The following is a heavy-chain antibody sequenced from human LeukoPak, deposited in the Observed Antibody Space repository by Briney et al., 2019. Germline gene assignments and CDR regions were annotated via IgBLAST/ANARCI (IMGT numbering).Heavy chain of an antibody. CDR2: ISTSRTTI. V-gene: IGHV3-48*01. CDR1: GFTFSSYS. J-gene: IGHJ5*02. D-gene: IGHD2-8*01. CDR3: ARGAAMDGPYNWFDP. Sequence: GGSLRLXCAASGFTFSSYSMNWVRQAPGKGLEWVSYISTSRTTIYYADSVKGRFTISRDNAKNSVDLQMNSLRAEDTAVYYCARGAAMDGPYNWFDPWGQGTLVTVSS.